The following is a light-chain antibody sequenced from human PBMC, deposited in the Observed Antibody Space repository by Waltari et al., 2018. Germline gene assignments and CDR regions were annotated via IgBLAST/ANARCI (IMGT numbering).Light chain of an antibody. Sequence: YVVTQPPSVSVAPGKTATSTCGGENIESKSVTWYQQKPGQAPVLVIFYDSDRPSGIPERCSGSNSGNTATLTISWVEAGDEADYHCQVWDDTTNSGVFGGGTRLTVL. V-gene: IGLV3-21*04. CDR3: QVWDDTTNSGV. CDR1: NIESKS. J-gene: IGLJ3*02. CDR2: YDS.